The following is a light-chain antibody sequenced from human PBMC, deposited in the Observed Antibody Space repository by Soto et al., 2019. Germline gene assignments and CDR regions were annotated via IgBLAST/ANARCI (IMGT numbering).Light chain of an antibody. CDR1: QDIRND. CDR2: YAS. CDR3: LQDYDYPLT. J-gene: IGKJ4*01. V-gene: IGKV1-6*01. Sequence: AIPMTQSPSFLSASVGDRVTITCRASQDIRNDLGWYQQQPGKAPKILIYYASILQSGVPSRFSGSGSGTDFTLTISSLQPEDFATYYCLQDYDYPLTFGRGTKVEIK.